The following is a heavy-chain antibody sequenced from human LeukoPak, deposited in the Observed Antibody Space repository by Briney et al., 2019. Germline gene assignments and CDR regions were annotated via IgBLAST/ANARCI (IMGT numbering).Heavy chain of an antibody. Sequence: PSETLSLTCAVSGGSISSSNWWSWVRQPPGKGLEWIGSIYYSGSTYYNPSLKSRVTISVDTSKNQFSLKLSSVTAADTAVYYCARDAEWFGELLSWSVQAPSFFDYWGQGTLVTVSS. J-gene: IGHJ4*02. CDR3: ARDAEWFGELLSWSVQAPSFFDY. V-gene: IGHV4-4*02. D-gene: IGHD3-10*01. CDR2: IYYSGST. CDR1: GGSISSSNW.